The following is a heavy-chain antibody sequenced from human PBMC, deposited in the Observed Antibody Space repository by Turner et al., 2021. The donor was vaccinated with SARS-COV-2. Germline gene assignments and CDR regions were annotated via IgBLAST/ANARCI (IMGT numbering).Heavy chain of an antibody. CDR2: ISSSSTYI. V-gene: IGHV3-21*02. D-gene: IGHD3-3*01. J-gene: IGHJ6*02. Sequence: ELQLLESGGGSVQPGGSLRRPYAASGFTFPRNAMSWVRQAPGKGLEWVSSISSSSTYIYYADSVKGRFTISRDNAKNSLYLQMNSLRAEDTAVYYCARYRRDYDFWSGAYGMGGMDVWGQGTTVTVSS. CDR3: ARYRRDYDFWSGAYGMGGMDV. CDR1: GFTFPRNA.